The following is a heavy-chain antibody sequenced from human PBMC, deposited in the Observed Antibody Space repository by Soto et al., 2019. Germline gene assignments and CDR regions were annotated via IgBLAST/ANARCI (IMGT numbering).Heavy chain of an antibody. D-gene: IGHD1-26*01. V-gene: IGHV6-1*01. CDR1: GDSVSSYSST. Sequence: PSQXLSLTCSISGDSVSSYSSTWNWHRQSPSRGLEWLGRTYYRSKWYNDYVESVKSRITINPDTSKNQFSLHLKSVTPEDTAVYYCVRLIGNSWLDFWGQGTLVTVSS. J-gene: IGHJ5*01. CDR3: VRLIGNSWLDF. CDR2: TYYRSKWYN.